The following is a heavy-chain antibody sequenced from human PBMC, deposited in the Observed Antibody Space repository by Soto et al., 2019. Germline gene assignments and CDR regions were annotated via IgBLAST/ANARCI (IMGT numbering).Heavy chain of an antibody. Sequence: QVQLVQSGAEVKKPGSSVKVSCKDSGGTFSTYRMFWVRQAPGQGLEWMGRIIPMLGVRNYAQRFQDRVTINADKSTATVHMELSSLRSEDTALYYCTIGSWSGEVFDIWGQGTMVTVSS. V-gene: IGHV1-69*02. CDR2: IIPMLGVR. J-gene: IGHJ3*02. CDR1: GGTFSTYR. CDR3: TIGSWSGEVFDI. D-gene: IGHD2-21*01.